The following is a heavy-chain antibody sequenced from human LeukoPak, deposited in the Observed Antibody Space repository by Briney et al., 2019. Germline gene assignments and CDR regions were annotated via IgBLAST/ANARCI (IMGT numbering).Heavy chain of an antibody. CDR1: GFTFSSYW. J-gene: IGHJ2*01. CDR3: AKGPSTVTTLGPFFDL. CDR2: IKQDGSEK. D-gene: IGHD4-17*01. Sequence: GGSLRLSCAASGFTFSSYWMSWVRQAPGKGLEWVANIKQDGSEKYYADSVKGRFTISRDNSKNTLYLQMNSLRAEDTAVYYCAKGPSTVTTLGPFFDLWGRGTLVTVSS. V-gene: IGHV3-7*01.